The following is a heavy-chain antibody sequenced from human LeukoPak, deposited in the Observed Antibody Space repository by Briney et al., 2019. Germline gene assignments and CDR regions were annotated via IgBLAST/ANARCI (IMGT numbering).Heavy chain of an antibody. Sequence: PGGSLRLSCAASGFIFSSNYMNWVRQAPGKGLEWVSVIYTDGSTYYADSVKGRFTISRDTSRNTGHLQMNSLTAGDTAVYYCARDPQGYNSYFDYWGQGTLVAVSS. CDR2: IYTDGST. D-gene: IGHD5-24*01. CDR3: ARDPQGYNSYFDY. J-gene: IGHJ4*02. V-gene: IGHV3-53*01. CDR1: GFIFSSNY.